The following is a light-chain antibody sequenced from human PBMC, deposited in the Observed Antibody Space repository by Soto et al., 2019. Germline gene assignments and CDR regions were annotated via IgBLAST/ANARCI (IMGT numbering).Light chain of an antibody. CDR3: SSYTTSSALVVV. CDR1: GSDIGSYNY. V-gene: IGLV2-14*03. CDR2: DVN. Sequence: QSVLTQPASMSGSPGQSITISCTGTGSDIGSYNYVSWYQQHPGRAPKLIIYDVNTRPSGLSDRFSGSKSANTASLTISGLQAEDEAYYFCSSYTTSSALVVVFGGGTKLTVL. J-gene: IGLJ2*01.